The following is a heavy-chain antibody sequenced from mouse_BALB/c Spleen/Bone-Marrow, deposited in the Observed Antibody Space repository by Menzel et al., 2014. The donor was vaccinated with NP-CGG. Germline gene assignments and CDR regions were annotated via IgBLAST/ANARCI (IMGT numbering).Heavy chain of an antibody. CDR1: GFNIKDTY. D-gene: IGHD1-1*01. CDR3: ASYYYGRYFDV. Sequence: EVKLVESGAELVKPGASVKLSCTASGFNIKDTYMHWVKQRPEQGLEWIGRIDPANGNTKYDPKFQGKATITADTSSNTAYLQLSSLTSEDTAVYYCASYYYGRYFDVWGAVTTVTVSS. CDR2: IDPANGNT. J-gene: IGHJ1*01. V-gene: IGHV14-3*02.